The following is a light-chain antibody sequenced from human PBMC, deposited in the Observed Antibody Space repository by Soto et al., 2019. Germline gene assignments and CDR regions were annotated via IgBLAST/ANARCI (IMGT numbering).Light chain of an antibody. J-gene: IGKJ1*01. V-gene: IGKV3-20*01. Sequence: EIVLTQSPGTLSLSPGERATLSCRASQSVSSTYLAWYQHRPGQAPRLHIYGASSRATGIPDRFSGSGSGTDFTLIISRLEPEDFAVYYCQQYGNSFVGFGQGTKVEIK. CDR2: GAS. CDR3: QQYGNSFVG. CDR1: QSVSSTY.